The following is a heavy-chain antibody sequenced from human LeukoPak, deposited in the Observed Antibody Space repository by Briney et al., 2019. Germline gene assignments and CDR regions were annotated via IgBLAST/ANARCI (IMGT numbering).Heavy chain of an antibody. CDR1: AYTFTGYY. D-gene: IGHD5-12*01. J-gene: IGHJ4*02. Sequence: ASVKVSCKASAYTFTGYYMHWVRQAPGQGLEWMGWINPKSGVTYYSQKFQGRVTMTRDTSISTAYMELKRLRSDDTAVFYCARAAGGYDYGIDFWGQGTPVTVSS. CDR3: ARAAGGYDYGIDF. CDR2: INPKSGVT. V-gene: IGHV1-2*02.